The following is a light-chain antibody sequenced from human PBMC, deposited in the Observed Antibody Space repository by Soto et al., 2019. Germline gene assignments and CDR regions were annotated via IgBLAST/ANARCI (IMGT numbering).Light chain of an antibody. CDR3: QNYHLALGT. Sequence: DIQMTQSPSSLSASVGDTVTITCRASQDIINHLAWYQQRPGKVPNLLIYGASTLHSGVPSRFRRSGSGTHFTLTISSLQPEDVATYYCQNYHLALGTFGQGTRLEIK. CDR1: QDIINH. CDR2: GAS. J-gene: IGKJ5*01. V-gene: IGKV1-27*01.